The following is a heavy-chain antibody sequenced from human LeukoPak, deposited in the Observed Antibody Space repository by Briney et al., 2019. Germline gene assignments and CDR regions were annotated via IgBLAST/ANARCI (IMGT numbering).Heavy chain of an antibody. J-gene: IGHJ4*02. Sequence: PGGSLRLSCAASGFTFSSYAMSWVRQAPGKGLEWVSAISGSGGSTYYADSVKGRFTISRDNSKNTLYLQMYSLRAEDTAVYYCAKDGGYSGYDLDYYFDYWGQGTLVTVSS. CDR2: ISGSGGST. CDR3: AKDGGYSGYDLDYYFDY. CDR1: GFTFSSYA. V-gene: IGHV3-23*01. D-gene: IGHD5-12*01.